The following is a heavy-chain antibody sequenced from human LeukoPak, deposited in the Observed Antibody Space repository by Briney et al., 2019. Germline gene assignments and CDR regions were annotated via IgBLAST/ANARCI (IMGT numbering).Heavy chain of an antibody. D-gene: IGHD6-19*01. V-gene: IGHV4-61*01. J-gene: IGHJ5*02. CDR2: IYYSGST. Sequence: PSETLSLTCTVSGGSVSSGSYYWSWIRQPPGKGLEWIGYIYYSGSTNYNPSLKSRVTISVDTSKNQFSLKLSSVTAADTAVYYCARVHSSGWYWFDPWGQGTLVTVSS. CDR3: ARVHSSGWYWFDP. CDR1: GGSVSSGSYY.